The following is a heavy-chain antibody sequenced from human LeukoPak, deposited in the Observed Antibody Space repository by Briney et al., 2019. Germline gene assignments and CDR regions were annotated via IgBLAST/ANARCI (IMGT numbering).Heavy chain of an antibody. D-gene: IGHD3-10*01. J-gene: IGHJ5*02. V-gene: IGHV1-3*01. CDR1: GYTFTSYA. CDR3: ARDRFLYGSGSYGWFDP. CDR2: INAGNGNT. Sequence: ATVKVSCKASGYTFTSYAMHWVRQAPGQRLEWMGWINAGNGNTKYSQKFQGRVTIIRDTSASTAYMELSSLRSEDTAVYYCARDRFLYGSGSYGWFDPWGQGTLVTVSS.